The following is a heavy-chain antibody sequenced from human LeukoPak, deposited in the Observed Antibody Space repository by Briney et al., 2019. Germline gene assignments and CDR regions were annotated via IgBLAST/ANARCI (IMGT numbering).Heavy chain of an antibody. CDR2: IIPIFGTA. CDR1: GGTFSSYA. J-gene: IGHJ4*02. CDR3: ASRGGTWTEFDY. Sequence: SVKVSCKASGGTFSSYAISWVRQAPGQGLEWMGGIIPIFGTANYAQKFQGRVTITADTSTSTAYMELSSLRSEDTAVYYCASRGGTWTEFDYWGQGTLVTVSS. V-gene: IGHV1-69*06. D-gene: IGHD3-16*01.